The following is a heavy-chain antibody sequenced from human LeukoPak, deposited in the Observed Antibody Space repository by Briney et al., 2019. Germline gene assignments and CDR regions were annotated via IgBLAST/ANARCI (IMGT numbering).Heavy chain of an antibody. V-gene: IGHV4-30-4*01. J-gene: IGHJ5*02. CDR3: ARDKSGYALDTNWFDP. D-gene: IGHD5-12*01. CDR1: GGSISSGDYY. Sequence: SQTLSLTCTVSGGSISSGDYYWSWIRQPPGKGLEWIGYIYYSGSTYYNPSPKSRFTISVDTSKNQFSLKLSSVTAADTAVYYCARDKSGYALDTNWFDPWGQGTLVTVSS. CDR2: IYYSGST.